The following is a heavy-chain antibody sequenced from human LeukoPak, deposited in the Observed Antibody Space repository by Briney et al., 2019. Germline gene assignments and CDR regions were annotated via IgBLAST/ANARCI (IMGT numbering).Heavy chain of an antibody. CDR3: TKGGYYDFWSGYYTGYYFDY. J-gene: IGHJ4*02. CDR1: GFTFSNAW. D-gene: IGHD3-3*01. Sequence: GGSLRLSCAASGFTFSNAWMNWVRQAPGKGLEWVGRIKSKTDGGTTDYAAPVKGRFTNSRDDSKNTLYLQMNSLKTEDTAVYYCTKGGYYDFWSGYYTGYYFDYWGQGTLVTVSS. V-gene: IGHV3-15*07. CDR2: IKSKTDGGTT.